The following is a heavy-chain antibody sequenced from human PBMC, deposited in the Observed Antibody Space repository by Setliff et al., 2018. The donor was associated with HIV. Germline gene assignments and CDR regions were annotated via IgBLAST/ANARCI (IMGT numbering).Heavy chain of an antibody. CDR2: ISPYNGHT. J-gene: IGHJ6*02. Sequence: GASVKVSCKASGYNFTDYDINWVRQAPGHGLEWMGWISPYNGHTNYAQNFQGRVTMTTDTSTSRAYMELRSLRSDDTAAYFCARLGSGWSDSYYYAMDVWGQGTTVTVSS. CDR1: GYNFTDYD. CDR3: ARLGSGWSDSYYYAMDV. D-gene: IGHD6-19*01. V-gene: IGHV1-18*01.